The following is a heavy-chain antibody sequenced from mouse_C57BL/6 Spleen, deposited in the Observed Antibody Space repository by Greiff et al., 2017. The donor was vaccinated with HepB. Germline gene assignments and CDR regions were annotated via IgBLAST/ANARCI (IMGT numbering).Heavy chain of an antibody. CDR2: IDPENGDT. D-gene: IGHD1-1*01. CDR1: GFNIKDDY. Sequence: EVQLQQSGAELVRPGASVKLSCTASGFNIKDDYMHWVKQRPEQGLEWIGWIDPENGDTEYASKFQGKATITADPSSNTSYLQLSSLTSEDTAVYYVTTDYGSTLWCVYWGQGTLVTVSA. CDR3: TTDYGSTLWCVY. V-gene: IGHV14-4*01. J-gene: IGHJ3*01.